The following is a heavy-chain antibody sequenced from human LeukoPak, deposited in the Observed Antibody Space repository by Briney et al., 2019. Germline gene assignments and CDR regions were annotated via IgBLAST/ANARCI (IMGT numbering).Heavy chain of an antibody. V-gene: IGHV3-7*03. D-gene: IGHD2-8*02. CDR2: INQDGSEK. J-gene: IGHJ4*02. CDR3: VSRGCTANACFVSSFNCFDH. Sequence: PGGSLRLSCAASGLTFSRYWLTWVRQAPGKGLEWVANINQDGSEKNYVDSVKGRFTISRDNAKSSLYLQMNSLRDEDTAVYHCVSRGCTANACFVSSFNCFDHWGQGFLVTVSS. CDR1: GLTFSRYW.